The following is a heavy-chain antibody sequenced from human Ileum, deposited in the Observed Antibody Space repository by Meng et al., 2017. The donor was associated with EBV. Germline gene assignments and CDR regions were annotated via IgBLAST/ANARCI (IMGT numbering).Heavy chain of an antibody. CDR2: IQHSGST. CDR3: ARAHPVVYFFDY. D-gene: IGHD4-23*01. J-gene: IGHJ4*02. Sequence: QLQGSGSGLVKPSQTLSLTCAVSGGSISSGGHSWSWIRQPPGKGLEWIGDIQHSGSTYYNPSLKSRVTISVDRSRNQFSLKLSSVTAADTAVYYCARAHPVVYFFDYWGQGTLVTVSS. CDR1: GGSISSGGHS. V-gene: IGHV4-30-2*01.